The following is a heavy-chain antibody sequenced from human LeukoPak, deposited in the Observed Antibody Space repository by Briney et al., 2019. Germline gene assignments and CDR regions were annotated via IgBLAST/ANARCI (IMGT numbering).Heavy chain of an antibody. CDR2: IYYSGST. V-gene: IGHV4-39*01. Sequence: SETLSVTCTVSGGSISSSSYYWGWIRQPPGKGLEWIGSIYYSGSTYYNPSLKSRVTISVDTSKNQFSLKLSSVTAADTAVYYCASPPLAARMDVWGKGTTVTVSS. D-gene: IGHD6-6*01. CDR1: GGSISSSSYY. J-gene: IGHJ6*03. CDR3: ASPPLAARMDV.